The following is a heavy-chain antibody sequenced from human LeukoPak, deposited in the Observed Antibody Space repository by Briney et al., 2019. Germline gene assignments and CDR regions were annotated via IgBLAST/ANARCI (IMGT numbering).Heavy chain of an antibody. CDR2: ISGSGSNT. V-gene: IGHV3-23*01. J-gene: IGHJ4*02. D-gene: IGHD3-3*01. CDR3: ASSPQFDSWSGPFDY. Sequence: GGSLRLSCAASGFTFSSHAMNWVRQTPGKGLEWVSGISGSGSNTDYADSVKGRLTISRDNSKNTLYLQIKSLRAEDTAVFYCASSPQFDSWSGPFDYWGPGTLVTVSS. CDR1: GFTFSSHA.